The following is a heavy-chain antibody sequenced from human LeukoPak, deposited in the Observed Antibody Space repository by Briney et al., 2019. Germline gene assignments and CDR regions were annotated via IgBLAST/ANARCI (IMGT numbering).Heavy chain of an antibody. D-gene: IGHD3-10*01. V-gene: IGHV3-21*01. CDR3: ARDRGGDFDY. CDR1: AFTFSIYS. Sequence: GGSLRLSCAASAFTFSIYSMNWVRQAPGKGLEWVSSISSGTSYMYYAESVRGRFTISRDNAKSSLHLQMNSLRDEDTAVYYCARDRGGDFDYWGQGTLVTVSS. J-gene: IGHJ4*02. CDR2: ISSGTSYM.